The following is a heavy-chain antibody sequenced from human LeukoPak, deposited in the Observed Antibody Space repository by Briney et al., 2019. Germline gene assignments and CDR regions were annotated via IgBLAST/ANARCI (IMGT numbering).Heavy chain of an antibody. CDR1: GFTFSSYG. J-gene: IGHJ4*02. V-gene: IGHV3-30*02. CDR3: AKDRSFVITPFDY. CDR2: IRFDGNDK. D-gene: IGHD3-22*01. Sequence: PGGSLRLSCAASGFTFSSYGIHWVRQAPGKGLEWVAFIRFDGNDKYYADSVKGRFTLSRDNSNNTLYLQMNSLRAEDTAVYYCAKDRSFVITPFDYWGQGTLVTVSS.